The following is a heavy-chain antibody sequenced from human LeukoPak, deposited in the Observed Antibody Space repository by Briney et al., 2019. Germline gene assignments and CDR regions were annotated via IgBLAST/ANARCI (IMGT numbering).Heavy chain of an antibody. CDR3: ATAISSGWGVSFDY. CDR2: FDPEDGET. V-gene: IGHV1-24*01. CDR1: GYTLTELS. D-gene: IGHD6-19*01. J-gene: IGHJ4*02. Sequence: GASVKVSCKVSGYTLTELSMHWVRQAPGKGLEWMGGFDPEDGETIYAQKFQGRVTMTEDTSTDTAYMELSSLRSEDTAVYYCATAISSGWGVSFDYWGQGTLVTVS.